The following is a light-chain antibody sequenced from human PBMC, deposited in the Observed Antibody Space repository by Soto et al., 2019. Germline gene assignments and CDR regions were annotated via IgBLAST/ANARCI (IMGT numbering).Light chain of an antibody. CDR3: TSYRSSSTPLWV. CDR1: SSDVGGYNY. J-gene: IGLJ1*01. Sequence: QSALTQPASVSGSPGQSITISCTGTSSDVGGYNYVSWYQHHPGKAPKLIIYDVTNRPSGVSNRFSGSKSGNTASLTISGLQPEDEADYYCTSYRSSSTPLWVFGTGTKVTVL. CDR2: DVT. V-gene: IGLV2-14*03.